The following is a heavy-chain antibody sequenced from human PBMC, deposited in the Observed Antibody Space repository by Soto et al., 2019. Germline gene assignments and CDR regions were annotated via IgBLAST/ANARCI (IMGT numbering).Heavy chain of an antibody. Sequence: EVQLVESGGGLVQPGGSLRLSCAASGFTFSGFWMHWVRQAPGKGLVWVSRTNNDGSVTDYADSVKGRFTISRDNAENTLYLQMNSLRAEDAAVYYCTRDIGGASSTWGQGTPVTVSS. D-gene: IGHD1-26*01. CDR2: TNNDGSVT. CDR3: TRDIGGASST. V-gene: IGHV3-74*01. CDR1: GFTFSGFW. J-gene: IGHJ5*02.